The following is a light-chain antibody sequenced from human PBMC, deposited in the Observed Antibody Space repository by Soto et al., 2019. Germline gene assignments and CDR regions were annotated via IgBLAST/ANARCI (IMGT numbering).Light chain of an antibody. J-gene: IGKJ3*01. CDR1: QSIASSY. CDR3: QQYGSSPRFT. CDR2: GAS. Sequence: EIVLTQSPGTLSLSPGERATLSCRASQSIASSYLAWFQQKPGQAPRLLIYGASSRATGIPDRFSGSGSRTDFTLTIPRLEPEDFAVYYCQQYGSSPRFTFGPGTKVDIK. V-gene: IGKV3-20*01.